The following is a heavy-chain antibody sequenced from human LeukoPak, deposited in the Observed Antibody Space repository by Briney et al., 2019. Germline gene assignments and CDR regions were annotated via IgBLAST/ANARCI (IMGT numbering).Heavy chain of an antibody. CDR2: ISSSSSTI. J-gene: IGHJ6*03. CDR3: ARDGCSSTSCQPGYKDYYYMDV. D-gene: IGHD2-2*01. CDR1: GFTFSGYS. V-gene: IGHV3-48*04. Sequence: GGSLRLSCATSGFTFSGYSMNWVRQAPGKGLEWVSYISSSSSTIYYADSVKGRFTISRDNAKNSLYLQMNSLRAEDTAVYYCARDGCSSTSCQPGYKDYYYMDVWGKGTTVTVS.